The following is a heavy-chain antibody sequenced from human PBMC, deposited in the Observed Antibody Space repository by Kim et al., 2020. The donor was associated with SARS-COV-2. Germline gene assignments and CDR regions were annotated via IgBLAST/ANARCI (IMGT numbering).Heavy chain of an antibody. CDR1: GFTVSSNY. V-gene: IGHV3-66*02. CDR3: ARDAYYDILTGYFPYYYGMDV. CDR2: IYSGGST. J-gene: IGHJ6*02. D-gene: IGHD3-9*01. Sequence: GGSLRLSCAASGFTVSSNYMSWVRQAPGKGLEWVSVIYSGGSTYYADSVKGRFTISRDNSKNTLYLQMNRLRAEDTAVYYCARDAYYDILTGYFPYYYGMDVWGQGTTVTVSS.